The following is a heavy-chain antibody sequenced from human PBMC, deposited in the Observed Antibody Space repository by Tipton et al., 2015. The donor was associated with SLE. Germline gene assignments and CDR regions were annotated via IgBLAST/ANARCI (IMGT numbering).Heavy chain of an antibody. CDR1: GGSIRNYY. CDR3: TRVPRYNWNYIAD. CDR2: IYGGGGT. Sequence: TLSLTCTVSGGSIRNYYWSWLRQPPGKGLEWIGYIYGGGGTHYNPSLKSRVTISVDTSKNQFSLKLTSVTAADTAVYHCTRVPRYNWNYIADWGQGTLVSVSS. J-gene: IGHJ4*02. V-gene: IGHV4-59*12. D-gene: IGHD1-7*01.